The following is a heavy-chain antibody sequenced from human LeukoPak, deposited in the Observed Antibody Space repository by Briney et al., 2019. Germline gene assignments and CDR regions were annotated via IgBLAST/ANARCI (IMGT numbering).Heavy chain of an antibody. CDR2: ISSSSSTI. CDR3: ARAGPSMVRGVTSYYYMDV. J-gene: IGHJ6*03. Sequence: GGSLRLSCAASGFTFSSYSMNWVRQAPGKGLEWVSYISSSSSTIYYADSVKGRFTISRDNAKNSLYLQMNSLRAEDTAVYYCARAGPSMVRGVTSYYYMDVWGKGTTVTVSS. D-gene: IGHD3-10*01. V-gene: IGHV3-48*01. CDR1: GFTFSSYS.